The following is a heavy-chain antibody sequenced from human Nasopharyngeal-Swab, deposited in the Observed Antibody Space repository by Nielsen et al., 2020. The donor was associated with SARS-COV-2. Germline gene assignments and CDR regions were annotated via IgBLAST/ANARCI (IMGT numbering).Heavy chain of an antibody. CDR2: INQVGSVQ. D-gene: IGHD1-26*01. CDR1: GFTFTNHW. J-gene: IGHJ4*02. Sequence: GGSLRLSCAASGFTFTNHWMSWVRQAPGKGLEWLANINQVGSVQKYVDSVKGRFFISRDNTEKTLFLQMNSLTVGDTAVYYCVRNGGALDFWGQGTMVTVSS. V-gene: IGHV3-7*01. CDR3: VRNGGALDF.